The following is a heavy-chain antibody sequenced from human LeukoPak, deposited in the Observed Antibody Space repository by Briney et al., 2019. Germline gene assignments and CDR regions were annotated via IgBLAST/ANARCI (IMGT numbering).Heavy chain of an antibody. CDR3: ARASVAGWYYFDY. D-gene: IGHD6-19*01. J-gene: IGHJ4*02. V-gene: IGHV3-23*01. CDR2: ISGSSGST. Sequence: PGGSLRLSCAASGFTFSNYAMSWVRQVPGKGLEWVSGISGSSGSTYNADSVKGRFTISRDNSKNTLYLQVNSLRAEDTAVYYCARASVAGWYYFDYWGQGTLVTVSS. CDR1: GFTFSNYA.